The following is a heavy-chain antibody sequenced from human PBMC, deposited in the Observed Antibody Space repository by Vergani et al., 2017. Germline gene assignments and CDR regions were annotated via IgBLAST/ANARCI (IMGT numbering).Heavy chain of an antibody. CDR2: IYYSGST. V-gene: IGHV4-39*01. D-gene: IGHD5-12*01. Sequence: QLQLQESGPGLVKPSETLSLTCTVSGGSISSSSYYWGWIRQPPGKGLEWIGSIYYSGSTYYNPSLKSRVAISVDRSKNQFSLKLSSVTAADTAVYYCARAGLRGYYYYGMDVWGQGTTVTVSS. CDR3: ARAGLRGYYYYGMDV. CDR1: GGSISSSSYY. J-gene: IGHJ6*02.